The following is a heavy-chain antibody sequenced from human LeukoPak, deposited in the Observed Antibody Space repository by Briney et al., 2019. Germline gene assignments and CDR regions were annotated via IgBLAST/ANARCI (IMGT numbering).Heavy chain of an antibody. V-gene: IGHV4-4*07. CDR2: IYTSGST. D-gene: IGHD3-10*01. J-gene: IGHJ4*02. CDR1: GGSISSYY. CDR3: ARRRYYGSGSYRQGPFDY. Sequence: SETLSLTCTVSGGSISSYYWSWIRQPAGKGLEWIGRIYTSGSTNYNPSLKSRVTMSVDTSKNQFSLKLSSVTAADTAVYYCARRRYYGSGSYRQGPFDYWGQGTLVTVSS.